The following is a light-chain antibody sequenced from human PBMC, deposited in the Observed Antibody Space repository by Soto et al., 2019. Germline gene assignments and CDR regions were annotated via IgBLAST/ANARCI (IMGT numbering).Light chain of an antibody. Sequence: QSVLTQPASVSGSPGQSITISCTGTSSDVGGYNYVSWYQQHPGKAPKLMLYEVTNRPSGVSTRFSGSKSGNTASLTISGLQAEDEADYYCTSYTSSRTVVFGGGTKLTVL. CDR2: EVT. CDR1: SSDVGGYNY. CDR3: TSYTSSRTVV. V-gene: IGLV2-14*01. J-gene: IGLJ2*01.